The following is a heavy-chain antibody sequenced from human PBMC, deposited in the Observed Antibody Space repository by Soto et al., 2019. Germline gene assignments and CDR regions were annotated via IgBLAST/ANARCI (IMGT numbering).Heavy chain of an antibody. J-gene: IGHJ4*02. CDR3: AKDVRYSSGWYDY. D-gene: IGHD6-19*01. Sequence: AGSLRLSCAASGFTFSSYGMHWVRQAPGKGLEWVAVISYDGSNKYYADSVKGRFTISRDNSKNTLYLQMNSLRAEDTAVYYCAKDVRYSSGWYDYWGQGTLVTVSS. CDR2: ISYDGSNK. V-gene: IGHV3-30*18. CDR1: GFTFSSYG.